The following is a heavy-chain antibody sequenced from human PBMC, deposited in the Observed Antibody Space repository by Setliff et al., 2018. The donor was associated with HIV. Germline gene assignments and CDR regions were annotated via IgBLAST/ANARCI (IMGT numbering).Heavy chain of an antibody. CDR1: GYTFTTYS. CDR3: ARDNRFDYNSGWPLDY. J-gene: IGHJ4*02. CDR2: INVGNGDT. V-gene: IGHV1-3*01. Sequence: ASVKVSCKASGYTFTTYSLHWVRQAPGHSLEWMGWINVGNGDTKYSPELQGRISITRDTSANTAYMELSSLRSDDTAVYFCARDNRFDYNSGWPLDYWGQGTLVTVSS. D-gene: IGHD6-19*01.